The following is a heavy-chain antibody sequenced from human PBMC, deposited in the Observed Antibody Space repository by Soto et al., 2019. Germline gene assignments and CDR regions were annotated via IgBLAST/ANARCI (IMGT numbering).Heavy chain of an antibody. V-gene: IGHV1-3*05. CDR2: INAGNGNT. J-gene: IGHJ4*02. Sequence: QVQLVQSGAEEKKPGASVKVSCKSSGYTFTSYAMHWVRQAPGQRLEWMGWINAGNGNTKCSQKFQDRVTITRDTSASTAYMELCSLRSEDTAVYYCARGESVVGDYWGQGTLVTVSS. CDR3: ARGESVVGDY. D-gene: IGHD2-15*01. CDR1: GYTFTSYA.